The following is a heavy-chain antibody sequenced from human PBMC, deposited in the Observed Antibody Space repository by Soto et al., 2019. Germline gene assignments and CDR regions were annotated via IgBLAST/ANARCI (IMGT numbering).Heavy chain of an antibody. CDR3: ARRSSSWYFGC. Sequence: EVQLLESGGGLVQPGGSLRLSCAASGFTFSSYAMNWVRQAPGKGLEWVSVISGSDGSTYYADSVKGRFTISRDNSKNTLKLKMNSLRAGDTAVYYWARRSSSWYFGCWGQGTLVTVSS. V-gene: IGHV3-23*01. CDR1: GFTFSSYA. D-gene: IGHD6-13*01. J-gene: IGHJ4*02. CDR2: ISGSDGST.